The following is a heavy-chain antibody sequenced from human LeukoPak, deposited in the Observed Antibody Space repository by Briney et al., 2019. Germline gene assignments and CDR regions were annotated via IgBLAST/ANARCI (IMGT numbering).Heavy chain of an antibody. V-gene: IGHV4-59*01. J-gene: IGHJ3*02. CDR2: IYCSGST. CDR1: GGSISSYY. D-gene: IGHD2-8*02. CDR3: ARSTGGAFDI. Sequence: KASETLSLTCTVSGGSISSYYWSWIRQPPGKGLEWIGYIYCSGSTNYNPSLKSRVTISVDTSKNQFSLKLSSVTAADTAVYYCARSTGGAFDIWGQGTMVTVSS.